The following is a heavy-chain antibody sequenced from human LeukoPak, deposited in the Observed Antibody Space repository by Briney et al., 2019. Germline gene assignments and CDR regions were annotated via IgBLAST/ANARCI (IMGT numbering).Heavy chain of an antibody. D-gene: IGHD3-10*01. CDR1: GFTFSRYA. J-gene: IGHJ4*02. CDR2: ISGSGGST. CDR3: ASGEGTTYYYSSGSYYRLDY. V-gene: IGHV3-23*01. Sequence: PGGSLRLSCAASGFTFSRYAMTWVRQAPGKGLEWVSVISGSGGSTYYADSVKGRFTISRDNSKNTLDLQMNSLRAEDTAVYYCASGEGTTYYYSSGSYYRLDYWGQGTLVTVSS.